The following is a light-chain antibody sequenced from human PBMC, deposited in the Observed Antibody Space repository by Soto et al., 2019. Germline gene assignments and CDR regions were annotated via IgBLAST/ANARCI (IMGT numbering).Light chain of an antibody. V-gene: IGLV2-14*01. J-gene: IGLJ2*01. Sequence: QSALIQPASVSGSPGQSITISCTGTSNDVGLYDYVSWYQHHPGKAPKLMIFDVSYRSSGVPDLFSGSKSANTASLTISGLKAEDEAEYYCSSYATNRDVLYGGGTKLTVL. CDR1: SNDVGLYDY. CDR3: SSYATNRDVL. CDR2: DVS.